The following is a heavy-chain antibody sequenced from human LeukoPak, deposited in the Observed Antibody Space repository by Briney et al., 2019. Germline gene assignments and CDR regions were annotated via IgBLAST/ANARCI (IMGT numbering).Heavy chain of an antibody. Sequence: ASVKVSCKASGYTFTSYDIIWVRQATGQGLEWMGWMNPNSSNTGYARKFQGRVTMTRNTSISTVYMELSSLRSEDTAVYYCARGRGAEYDTRGYWGQGTLVTVSS. CDR3: ARGRGAEYDTRGY. J-gene: IGHJ4*02. V-gene: IGHV1-8*01. CDR1: GYTFTSYD. CDR2: MNPNSSNT. D-gene: IGHD3-22*01.